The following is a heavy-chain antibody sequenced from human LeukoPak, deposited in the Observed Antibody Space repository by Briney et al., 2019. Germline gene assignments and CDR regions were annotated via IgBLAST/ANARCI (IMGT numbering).Heavy chain of an antibody. CDR3: ARDRDIVATTLPIDY. Sequence: GGSLRLSCAASGFTFSSYSMNWVRQAPGKGLEWVSSISSSSSYICYADSVKGRFTISRDNAKNSLYLQMNSLRAEDTAVYYCARDRDIVATTLPIDYWGQGTLVTVSS. V-gene: IGHV3-21*01. CDR1: GFTFSSYS. J-gene: IGHJ4*02. D-gene: IGHD5-12*01. CDR2: ISSSSSYI.